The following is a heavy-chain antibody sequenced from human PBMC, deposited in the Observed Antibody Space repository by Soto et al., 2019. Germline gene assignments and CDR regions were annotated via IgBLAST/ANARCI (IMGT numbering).Heavy chain of an antibody. CDR1: GGTFSSYA. V-gene: IGHV1-69*13. J-gene: IGHJ6*02. Sequence: SVKVSCKTSGGTFSSYAISWVRQAPGQGLEWMGGIIPIFDTANYAQKFQGRVTITADESTSTAYMELSSLRSEDTAVYYCARHGAGYGDYGGWYYYGMDVWGQGTTVTVSS. D-gene: IGHD4-17*01. CDR3: ARHGAGYGDYGGWYYYGMDV. CDR2: IIPIFDTA.